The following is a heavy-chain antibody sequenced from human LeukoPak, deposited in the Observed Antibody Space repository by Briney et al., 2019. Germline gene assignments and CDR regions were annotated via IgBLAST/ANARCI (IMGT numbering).Heavy chain of an antibody. D-gene: IGHD2-15*01. CDR3: APGDCSGSSCLD. V-gene: IGHV3-48*03. J-gene: IGHJ4*02. CDR2: INGSGTPI. CDR1: GFTFSSYE. Sequence: PGGSLRLSCAASGFTFSSYEMNWVRQAPGKGLEWVSYINGSGTPIYYADSVKGRFTISRDNAKKSLYLQMNSLRAEDTAVYYCAPGDCSGSSCLDWGQGTLVTVSS.